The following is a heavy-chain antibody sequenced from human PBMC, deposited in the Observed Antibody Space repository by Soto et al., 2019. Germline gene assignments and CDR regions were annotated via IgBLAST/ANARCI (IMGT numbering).Heavy chain of an antibody. CDR3: ARGVTGEEGSYYYMDV. D-gene: IGHD7-27*01. Sequence: GGSLRLSCAASGFTFSSYSMNWVRQAPGKGLEWVSSISSSSSYIYYADSVKGRFTISRDNAKNSLYLQMNSLRAEDAAVFYCARGVTGEEGSYYYMDVWGKGTTVTVSS. CDR1: GFTFSSYS. V-gene: IGHV3-21*01. J-gene: IGHJ6*03. CDR2: ISSSSSYI.